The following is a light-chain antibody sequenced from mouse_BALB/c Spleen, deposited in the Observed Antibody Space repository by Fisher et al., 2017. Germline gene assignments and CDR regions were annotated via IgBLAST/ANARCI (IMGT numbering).Light chain of an antibody. CDR1: SSVSY. J-gene: IGKJ2*01. CDR3: HQWSSYPYT. CDR2: DTS. V-gene: IGKV4-59*01. Sequence: IVLTQTPAIMSASPGEKVTMTCSASSSVSYMHWYQQKSSTSPKLWIYDTSKLASGVPARFSGSGSGTSYSLTISSMEAEDAASYFCHQWSSYPYTFGGGTKLEIK.